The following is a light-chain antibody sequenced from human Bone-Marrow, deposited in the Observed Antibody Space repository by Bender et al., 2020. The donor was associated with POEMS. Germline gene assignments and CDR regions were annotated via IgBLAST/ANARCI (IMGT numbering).Light chain of an antibody. Sequence: SYELTQPPSVSVPPGQTASIPCSGDNLGNKYVCWFQQKPGQSPMLVIYKDTKRPSGIPERFSGSNSGNTATLTISGTQPMDEADYYCQAWDSASDAVFGGGTKLTVL. CDR3: QAWDSASDAV. J-gene: IGLJ2*01. V-gene: IGLV3-1*01. CDR1: NLGNKY. CDR2: KDT.